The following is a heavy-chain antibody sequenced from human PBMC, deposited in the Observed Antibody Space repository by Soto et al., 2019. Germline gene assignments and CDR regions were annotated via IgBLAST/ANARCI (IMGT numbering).Heavy chain of an antibody. Sequence: QVQLQESGPGLVKPSQTLSLTCTVSGGSISSGGYYWSWIRQHPGKGLEWIGYIYYSGSTYYNPSLKSRVTISVDTSKNQFSLKLSSVTAADTAVYYCARVSFRRVAAEARPSDDYYYGMDVWGQGTTVTVSS. CDR2: IYYSGST. J-gene: IGHJ6*02. CDR3: ARVSFRRVAAEARPSDDYYYGMDV. CDR1: GGSISSGGYY. D-gene: IGHD6-13*01. V-gene: IGHV4-31*03.